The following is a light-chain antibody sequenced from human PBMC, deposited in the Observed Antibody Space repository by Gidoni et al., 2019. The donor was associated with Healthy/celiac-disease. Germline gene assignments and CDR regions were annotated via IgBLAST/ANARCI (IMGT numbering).Light chain of an antibody. CDR2: GSS. CDR1: QSVNSN. CDR3: QQYNNWTSWT. V-gene: IGKV3-15*01. Sequence: EIVMTQSPATLSVSPGERATLSCRASQSVNSNLAWYQQNPGQAPRLLIYGSSTRATGIPARFSGSGSGTEFTLTISSLQSEDFAVYYCQQYNNWTSWTFGQGTKVEIK. J-gene: IGKJ1*01.